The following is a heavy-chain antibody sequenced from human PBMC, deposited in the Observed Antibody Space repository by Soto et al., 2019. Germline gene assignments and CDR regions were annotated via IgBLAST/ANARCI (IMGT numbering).Heavy chain of an antibody. D-gene: IGHD5-12*01. J-gene: IGHJ4*02. CDR3: ARHEWSWLRLLYFDY. Sequence: GGSLRLSCAASGFTFSEYAMSWVRQAPGKGLEWISYITSSSSTMSYADSVKGRFTISRDDAKNSLYLQMNSLRAEGTAVYYCARHEWSWLRLLYFDYWGQGTLVTVSS. CDR2: ITSSSSTM. CDR1: GFTFSEYA. V-gene: IGHV3-48*01.